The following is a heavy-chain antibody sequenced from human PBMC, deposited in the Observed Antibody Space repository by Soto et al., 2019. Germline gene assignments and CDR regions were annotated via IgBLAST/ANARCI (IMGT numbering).Heavy chain of an antibody. Sequence: EVQLVESGGQLVQPGESLRLTCAGSGFSFRSYWMHWVRQVPGKGLEWVSHINHDGNNKKYADSVKGRFTISRDNAKNTLYLQLNNLRAEDTAVYYCAREPWGFSGTWYDYWGQGTLVTVSS. CDR3: AREPWGFSGTWYDY. D-gene: IGHD6-25*01. J-gene: IGHJ5*01. CDR2: INHDGNNK. V-gene: IGHV3-74*01. CDR1: GFSFRSYW.